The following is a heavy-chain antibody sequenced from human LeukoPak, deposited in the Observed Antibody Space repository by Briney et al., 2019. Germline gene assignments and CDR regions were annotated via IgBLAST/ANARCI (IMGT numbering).Heavy chain of an antibody. CDR1: GYTFTSYG. J-gene: IGHJ3*02. D-gene: IGHD3-16*01. CDR2: INPSGGST. V-gene: IGHV1-46*01. CDR3: ARSRLWSPRDAFDI. Sequence: ASVKVSCKASGYTFTSYGISWVRQAPGQGLEWMGMINPSGGSTTYAQKFQGRVTMTRDMSTSTVYMELSSLRSEDTAVYYCARSRLWSPRDAFDIWAQGTMVTVSS.